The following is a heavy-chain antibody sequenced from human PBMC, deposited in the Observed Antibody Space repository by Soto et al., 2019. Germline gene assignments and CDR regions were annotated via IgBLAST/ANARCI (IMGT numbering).Heavy chain of an antibody. J-gene: IGHJ3*02. V-gene: IGHV4-39*01. D-gene: IGHD6-13*01. CDR1: GGSISSSSYY. CDR2: IYYSGST. Sequence: SETLSLTCTVSGGSISSSSYYWGWIRQPPGKGLEWIGSIYYSGSTYYNPSLKSRVTISVDTSKNQFSLKLSSVTAADTAVYYCARRDSSSWYGRYAFDIWGQGTMVTVSS. CDR3: ARRDSSSWYGRYAFDI.